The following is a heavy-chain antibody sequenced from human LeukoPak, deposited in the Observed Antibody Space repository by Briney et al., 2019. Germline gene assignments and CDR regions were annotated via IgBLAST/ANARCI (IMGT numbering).Heavy chain of an antibody. CDR2: FDPEDGET. CDR1: GYTLTELS. D-gene: IGHD3-22*01. CDR3: ATDIYDSSEGAY. Sequence: DSVKVSCKVSGYTLTELSMHWVRQAPGKGLEWMGGFDPEDGETIYAQKFQGRVTMTEDTSTDTAYMELSSLRSEDTAVYYCATDIYDSSEGAYWGQGTLVTVSS. V-gene: IGHV1-24*01. J-gene: IGHJ4*02.